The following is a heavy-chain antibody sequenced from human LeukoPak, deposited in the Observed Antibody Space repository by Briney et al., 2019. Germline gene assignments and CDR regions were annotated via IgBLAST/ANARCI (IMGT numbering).Heavy chain of an antibody. D-gene: IGHD3-22*01. V-gene: IGHV4-59*11. CDR1: GGSISSHY. Sequence: SDTLSLTCTVSGGSISSHYWSWIRQPPGKGLGWIGNINYSGSTNYNPSLKSRVTISVDTSKNPFSLKLSSVTAADTAVYYCARVKNYYDSSGYLYYFDYWGQGTLVTVSS. J-gene: IGHJ4*02. CDR3: ARVKNYYDSSGYLYYFDY. CDR2: INYSGST.